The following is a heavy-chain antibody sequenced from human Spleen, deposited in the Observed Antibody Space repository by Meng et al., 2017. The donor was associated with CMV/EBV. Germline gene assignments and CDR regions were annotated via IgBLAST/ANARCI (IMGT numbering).Heavy chain of an antibody. J-gene: IGHJ4*02. Sequence: CQSSGFNFSGFYLHCVRRAPRQGLEWMGQINPTNGDPQYAQRFEGRVSMTTDTSITTVYMELRSLRSDDTAFYYCTRRPLGSTRPFDYWGQGTLVTVSS. CDR3: TRRPLGSTRPFDY. CDR1: GFNFSGFY. V-gene: IGHV1-2*06. CDR2: INPTNGDP. D-gene: IGHD1-26*01.